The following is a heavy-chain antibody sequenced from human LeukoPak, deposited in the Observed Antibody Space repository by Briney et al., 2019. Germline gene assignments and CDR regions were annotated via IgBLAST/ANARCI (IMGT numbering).Heavy chain of an antibody. CDR2: SNWDGNDT. J-gene: IGHJ4*02. D-gene: IGHD5-18*01. Sequence: GGSLRLSCTASGFTFDNYAMHWVRQVPGKGLEWVSLSNWDGNDTYYADSVKGRFTISRDNSKSSLYLQMNSLRIEDTALYYCAKDRHSYGPIDYWGQGTLVTVSS. V-gene: IGHV3-43D*03. CDR3: AKDRHSYGPIDY. CDR1: GFTFDNYA.